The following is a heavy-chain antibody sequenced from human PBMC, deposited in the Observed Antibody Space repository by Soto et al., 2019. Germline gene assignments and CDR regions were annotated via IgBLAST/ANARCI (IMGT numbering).Heavy chain of an antibody. J-gene: IGHJ4*02. CDR2: IYPGDSDT. V-gene: IGHV5-51*01. CDR3: ARGPNYDNWGGYYPPYMYFDY. CDR1: GYSFTSYW. D-gene: IGHD3-3*01. Sequence: PGESLKISCKGSGYSFTSYWIGWVRQMPGKGLEWMGIIYPGDSDTRYSPSFQGQVTISADKSISTAYLQWSSLKASDTAMYYCARGPNYDNWGGYYPPYMYFDYWGQGTVVTVSS.